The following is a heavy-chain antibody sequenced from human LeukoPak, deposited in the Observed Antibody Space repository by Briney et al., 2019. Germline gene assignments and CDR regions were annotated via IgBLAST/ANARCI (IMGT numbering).Heavy chain of an antibody. V-gene: IGHV4-4*09. D-gene: IGHD1-26*01. Sequence: SETLSLTCTVSGGSISSNYWAWIRQPPGQGLEWIAYIHSSGYTNYNPSLKSRVTISVDTSKNQFSLKVTSVTAADTAMYYCTKREGPMSGSYDYFDPWGQGTLVTVS. CDR2: IHSSGYT. CDR3: TKREGPMSGSYDYFDP. J-gene: IGHJ5*02. CDR1: GGSISSNY.